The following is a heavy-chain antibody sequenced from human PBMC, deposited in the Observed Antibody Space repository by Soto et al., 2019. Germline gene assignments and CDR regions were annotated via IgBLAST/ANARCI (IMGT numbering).Heavy chain of an antibody. D-gene: IGHD3-22*01. CDR2: ISTSSTAT. V-gene: IGHV3-48*02. CDR1: GFRFSHYS. CDR3: ARESLQFYDSDGLHAS. Sequence: GGSLRLSCAASGFRFSHYSLHWVRQAAGKGLEWISYISTSSTATYYADSVKGRFTVSRDNGNKLLFLQMNSLTNEDTAVYYCARESLQFYDSDGLHASWGPGTLVTVSS. J-gene: IGHJ4*02.